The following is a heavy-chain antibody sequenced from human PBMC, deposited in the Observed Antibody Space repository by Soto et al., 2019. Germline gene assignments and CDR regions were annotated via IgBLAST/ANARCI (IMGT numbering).Heavy chain of an antibody. D-gene: IGHD6-13*01. CDR3: ARVHRIAAAGRWFDP. Sequence: QVQLQESGPGLVKPSETLSLTCTVSGGSISTFYWSWIRQPPEKGLEWIGHIFYNGSTNYNPSLKSRVNISVDTSKNQFSLKLSSVTAADTAVYYCARVHRIAAAGRWFDPWGQGTLVSVSS. CDR1: GGSISTFY. V-gene: IGHV4-59*01. J-gene: IGHJ5*02. CDR2: IFYNGST.